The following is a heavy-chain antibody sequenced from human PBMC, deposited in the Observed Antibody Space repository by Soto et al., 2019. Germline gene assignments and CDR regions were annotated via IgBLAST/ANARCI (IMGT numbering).Heavy chain of an antibody. CDR3: AREDYYDSSGYTKRLDY. D-gene: IGHD3-22*01. V-gene: IGHV1-18*01. CDR1: GYTFTSYG. Sequence: ASVKVSCKASGYTFTSYGICWVRQAPGQGLEWMGWISAYNGNTNYAQKLQGRVTMTTDTSTSTAYMELRSLRSDDTAVYYCAREDYYDSSGYTKRLDYWGQGTLVTVSS. J-gene: IGHJ4*02. CDR2: ISAYNGNT.